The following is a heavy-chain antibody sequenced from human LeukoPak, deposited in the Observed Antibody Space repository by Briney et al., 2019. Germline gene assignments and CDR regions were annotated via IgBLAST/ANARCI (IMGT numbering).Heavy chain of an antibody. V-gene: IGHV3-53*01. J-gene: IGHJ5*02. Sequence: PGGSLRLSCAASGFTVSSNYMSWVRQAPGKGLEWVSVIYSGGSTYYADSVKGRFTISRDNSKNTLYLQMNSLRAEDTAVYYCARVLAVAGTGWFDPWGQGTLVTVSS. D-gene: IGHD6-19*01. CDR3: ARVLAVAGTGWFDP. CDR2: IYSGGST. CDR1: GFTVSSNY.